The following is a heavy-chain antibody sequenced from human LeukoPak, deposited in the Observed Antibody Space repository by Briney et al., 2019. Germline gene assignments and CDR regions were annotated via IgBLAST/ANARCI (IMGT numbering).Heavy chain of an antibody. J-gene: IGHJ3*02. D-gene: IGHD1-26*01. V-gene: IGHV4-59*08. CDR1: GGSINSHD. Sequence: PSETLSLTCIVSGGSINSHDWSWIRQPPGKGLEWIGDIHYTGTTKYNPSVKSRVTISIDTSKNQFSLELSSVTATDTAVYFCATNRVGTYDRPFDIWGQGTMVTVSS. CDR3: ATNRVGTYDRPFDI. CDR2: IHYTGTT.